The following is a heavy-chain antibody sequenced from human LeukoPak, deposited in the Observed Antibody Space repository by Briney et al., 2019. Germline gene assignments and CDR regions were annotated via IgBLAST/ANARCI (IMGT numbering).Heavy chain of an antibody. D-gene: IGHD4-17*01. CDR1: RFRLSNFW. CDR3: VRDRSRTTVTRFDS. V-gene: IGHV3-7*01. CDR2: INEDGSEK. J-gene: IGHJ4*02. Sequence: GGSLRLSCVASRFRLSNFWMIWVRQAPGKGLEWVANINEDGSEKNYVDSVKGRFTISRDNAKNSLYLQMNSLRAEDTAVYYCVRDRSRTTVTRFDSWGQGTLVTVSS.